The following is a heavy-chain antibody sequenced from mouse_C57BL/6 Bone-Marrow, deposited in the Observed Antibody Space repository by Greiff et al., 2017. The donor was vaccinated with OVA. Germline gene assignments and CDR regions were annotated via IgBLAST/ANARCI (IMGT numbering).Heavy chain of an antibody. V-gene: IGHV1-81*01. CDR3: ARGRLPYFGY. CDR1: GYTFTSYG. CDR2: IYPRSGNT. D-gene: IGHD2-2*01. J-gene: IGHJ2*01. Sequence: VQLVEPGAELARPGASVKLSCKASGYTFTSYGISWVKQRTGQGLEWIGEIYPRSGNTYYNEKFKGKATLTADKSSSTAYMELRSLTSEDSAVYFCARGRLPYFGYWGQGTTLTVSS.